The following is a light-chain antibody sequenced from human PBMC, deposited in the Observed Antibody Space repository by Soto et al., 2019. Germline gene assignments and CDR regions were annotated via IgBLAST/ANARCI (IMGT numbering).Light chain of an antibody. CDR2: DAS. J-gene: IGKJ4*01. CDR3: QQRSNWPLT. Sequence: EIVLTQSPATLSLSPGERATLSCRASQSVSSYLAWYQQKPGQAPRLLIYDASNRATGIPARFSGSGSGTDFTLTISSPEPEDSAVYYCQQRSNWPLTFGGGTKVEIK. CDR1: QSVSSY. V-gene: IGKV3-11*01.